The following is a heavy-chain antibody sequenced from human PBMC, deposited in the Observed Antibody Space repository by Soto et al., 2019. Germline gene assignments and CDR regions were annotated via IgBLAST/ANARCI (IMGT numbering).Heavy chain of an antibody. J-gene: IGHJ6*02. CDR3: AKDRSRTVIKKIGSPYYYYYGMDV. D-gene: IGHD4-17*01. V-gene: IGHV3-30*18. CDR1: GFTFSSYG. CDR2: ISYDGSNK. Sequence: QVQLVESGGGVVQSGRSLRLSCAASGFTFSSYGMHWVRQAPGKGLEWVAVISYDGSNKYYADSVKGRFTISRDNSKNTLYLQMNSLRAEDTAVYYCAKDRSRTVIKKIGSPYYYYYGMDVWGQGTTVTVSS.